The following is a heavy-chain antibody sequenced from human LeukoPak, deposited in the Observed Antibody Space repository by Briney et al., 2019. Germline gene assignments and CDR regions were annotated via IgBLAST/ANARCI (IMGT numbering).Heavy chain of an antibody. Sequence: GESLRLSCAASGFTVSSNYMSWVRQAPGKGLEWVSVIYGAGRTYYADSVKGRFTISRDNAKNSLYLQMNSLRAEDTAVYYCARGSIAAAGTHDYWGQGTLVTVSS. D-gene: IGHD6-13*01. J-gene: IGHJ4*02. CDR3: ARGSIAAAGTHDY. CDR2: IYGAGRT. V-gene: IGHV3-53*01. CDR1: GFTVSSNY.